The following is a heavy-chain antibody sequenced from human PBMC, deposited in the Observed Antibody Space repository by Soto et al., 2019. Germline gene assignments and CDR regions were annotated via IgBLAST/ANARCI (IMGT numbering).Heavy chain of an antibody. Sequence: QVQLVESGGGVVQPGKSLTLSCAASGFTFSSFAMHWVRQPPGKGLEWVAVVSFDGNRQYFSDSVKGRFTISRDNSKNTVSLHMNSLRDVDSALSYCARRHREVPALIGDYFDYWGQGTLVTVSS. CDR3: ARRHREVPALIGDYFDY. J-gene: IGHJ4*02. D-gene: IGHD2-2*01. V-gene: IGHV3-30*04. CDR1: GFTFSSFA. CDR2: VSFDGNRQ.